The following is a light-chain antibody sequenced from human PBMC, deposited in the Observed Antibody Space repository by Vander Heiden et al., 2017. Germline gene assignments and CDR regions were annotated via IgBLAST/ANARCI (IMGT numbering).Light chain of an antibody. CDR1: HDIRNN. V-gene: IGKV1-33*01. CDR3: QQYDNRPYT. CDR2: DAS. Sequence: DIHSTQSPSALSASVGDRVTITCQATHDIRNNINWYQQKPGKAPNLLIYDASNLETGVPSRFSGSGSGTDFTFPISSRQPEDIATYYCQQYDNRPYTFGQGTKLEIK. J-gene: IGKJ2*01.